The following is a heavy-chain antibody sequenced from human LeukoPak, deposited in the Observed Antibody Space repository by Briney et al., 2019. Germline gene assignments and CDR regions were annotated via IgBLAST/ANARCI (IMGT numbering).Heavy chain of an antibody. CDR2: ISYDGSNK. J-gene: IGHJ4*02. Sequence: GGSLRLSCAASGFTFSSYAMHWVRQAPGKGLEWVAVISYDGSNKYYADSVKGRFTISRDNSKNTLYLQTNSLRAEDTAVYYCARGFRRDSSGWYENWGQGTLVTVSS. D-gene: IGHD6-19*01. CDR3: ARGFRRDSSGWYEN. V-gene: IGHV3-30*04. CDR1: GFTFSSYA.